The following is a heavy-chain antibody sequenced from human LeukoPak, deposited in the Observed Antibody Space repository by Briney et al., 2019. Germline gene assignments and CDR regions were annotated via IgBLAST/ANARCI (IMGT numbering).Heavy chain of an antibody. D-gene: IGHD2-15*01. CDR2: ISSSSSYI. CDR1: GFTFSSYS. J-gene: IGHJ4*02. CDR3: AKDGGLWDIVVVVAATHFDY. V-gene: IGHV3-21*04. Sequence: PGGSLRLSCAASGFTFSSYSMNWVRQAPGKGLEWVSSISSSSSYIYYADSVKGRFTISRDNAKNSLYLQMNSLRAEDTAVYYCAKDGGLWDIVVVVAATHFDYWGQGTLVTVSS.